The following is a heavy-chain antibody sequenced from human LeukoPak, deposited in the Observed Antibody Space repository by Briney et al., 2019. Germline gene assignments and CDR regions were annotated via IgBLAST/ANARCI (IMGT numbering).Heavy chain of an antibody. CDR2: IYYTGST. CDR1: GGSISSSNYY. CDR3: ARDGGSYSDIAEYFQH. J-gene: IGHJ1*01. Sequence: SETLSLTCTVSGGSISSSNYYWGWIRQPPGKGLEWIGSIYYTGSTYYSPSLKSRVTISVDTSKNQFSLKLSSVTAADTAVYYCARDGGSYSDIAEYFQHWGQGTLVTVSS. V-gene: IGHV4-39*02. D-gene: IGHD4-17*01.